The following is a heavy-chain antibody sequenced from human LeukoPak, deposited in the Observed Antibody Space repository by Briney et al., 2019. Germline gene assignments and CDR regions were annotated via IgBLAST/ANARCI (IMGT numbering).Heavy chain of an antibody. CDR2: ITRSNYI. D-gene: IGHD3-10*01. J-gene: IGHJ4*02. CDR1: GFTFSSYS. CDR3: ARGGVDYYGSGTYYLMYYFDY. V-gene: IGHV3-21*04. Sequence: GGSLRLSCAASGFTFSSYSMNWVRQAPGKGLGWVSSITRSNYIYYADSVKGRFTISRDNAKNSLYLQMNSLRAEDTAVYFCARGGVDYYGSGTYYLMYYFDYWGQGALVTVSS.